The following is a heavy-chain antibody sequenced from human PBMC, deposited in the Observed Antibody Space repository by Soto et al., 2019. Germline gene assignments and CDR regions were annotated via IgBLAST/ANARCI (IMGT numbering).Heavy chain of an antibody. CDR1: GGSISRGGYY. D-gene: IGHD2-21*02. J-gene: IGHJ4*02. Sequence: SETLSLTCTVSGGSISRGGYYWSWIRQNPGKGLEWIGYIYYSGSTYYNPSLKSRVTISVDTSKNQFSLKLSSVTAADTAVYYCAIENCGGDCYVSRGVRGSDYWGQGTLVTVSS. V-gene: IGHV4-30-4*08. CDR2: IYYSGST. CDR3: AIENCGGDCYVSRGVRGSDY.